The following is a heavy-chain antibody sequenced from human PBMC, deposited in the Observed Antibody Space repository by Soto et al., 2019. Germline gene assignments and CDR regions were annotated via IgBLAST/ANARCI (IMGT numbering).Heavy chain of an antibody. CDR3: ARHDGDRDGFDY. CDR2: IYYNGRT. J-gene: IGHJ4*02. Sequence: QLHLQESGPGLVKPSETLSLTCSVSGDSLNSMSYYWGWIRQPPGKGLEWIGNIYYNGRTFYNPSLKSRPTILVDTSKNQFSLEVNSVTAADTGIYYCARHDGDRDGFDYWGQGALVTVSS. V-gene: IGHV4-39*01. CDR1: GDSLNSMSYY.